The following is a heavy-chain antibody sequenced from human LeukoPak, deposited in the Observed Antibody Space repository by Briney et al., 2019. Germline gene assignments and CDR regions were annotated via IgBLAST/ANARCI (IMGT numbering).Heavy chain of an antibody. V-gene: IGHV4-59*01. J-gene: IGHJ6*02. Sequence: SETLSLTCTVSGGSISSFYWTWIRQPPGKGLEWVGYVDSSGSTHYSPSLKSRVTISLDTSKNQFSLKLTSVTAADTAVYYCARDRGVTSYFYYGLDVWGQGTTVTVSS. CDR3: ARDRGVTSYFYYGLDV. CDR2: VDSSGST. CDR1: GGSISSFY. D-gene: IGHD4-17*01.